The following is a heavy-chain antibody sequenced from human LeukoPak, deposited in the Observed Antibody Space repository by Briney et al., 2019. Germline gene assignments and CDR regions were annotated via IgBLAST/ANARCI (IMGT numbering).Heavy chain of an antibody. CDR2: MSYSGST. J-gene: IGHJ4*02. D-gene: IGHD4-17*01. V-gene: IGHV4-59*01. CDR3: ARGSDFGDY. Sequence: PSETLSLTCTVSGGSTSSYYWSWIRQPPGKGLEWIGYMSYSGSTNYNPSLKSRVTMSINTSKNQFSLRLSSVTAADTAVYYCARGSDFGDYWGQGTLVTVSS. CDR1: GGSTSSYY.